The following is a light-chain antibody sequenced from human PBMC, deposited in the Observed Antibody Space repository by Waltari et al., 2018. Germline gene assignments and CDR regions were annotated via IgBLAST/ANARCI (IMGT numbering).Light chain of an antibody. Sequence: EIVMTQSPATLSVSPGERATLSCRASQSVSSNLAWYQQKPGQAPRLLIYGASTRATGIPARFSGSGSGTEFTLTISSLQSEDFAVYYCQQYNNWPPGAFGVGTKVEIK. CDR3: QQYNNWPPGA. V-gene: IGKV3-15*01. CDR1: QSVSSN. J-gene: IGKJ4*01. CDR2: GAS.